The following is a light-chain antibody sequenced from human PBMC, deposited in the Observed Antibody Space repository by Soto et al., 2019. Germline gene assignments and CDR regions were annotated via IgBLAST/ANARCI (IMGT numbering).Light chain of an antibody. CDR3: NQYCDAAQT. V-gene: IGKV4-1*01. CDR1: QNLLYSSDNKNY. Sequence: DIVMTQSPDSLAVSLGERATINCKSSQNLLYSSDNKNYLDWYQQKPGQPPKLLIYWASTRESGVPDRFSGSGYGAEFSLAISGLHAEDVAVYDCNQYCDAAQTFGQGTKVVVK. CDR2: WAS. J-gene: IGKJ1*01.